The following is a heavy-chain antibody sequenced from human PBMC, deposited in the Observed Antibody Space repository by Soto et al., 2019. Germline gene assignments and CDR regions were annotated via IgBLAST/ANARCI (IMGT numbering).Heavy chain of an antibody. D-gene: IGHD3-3*01. J-gene: IGHJ6*02. CDR2: ISSSGSTI. V-gene: IGHV3-48*03. Sequence: GGSLRLSCAASGFTFSSYEMNWVRQAPGKGLEWVSYISSSGSTIYYADSVKGRFTISRDNAKNSLYLQMNSLRAEDTAVYYCARAPPYYXFWSGVNPDYYYYGMDVWGQGTTVTVSS. CDR3: ARAPPYYXFWSGVNPDYYYYGMDV. CDR1: GFTFSSYE.